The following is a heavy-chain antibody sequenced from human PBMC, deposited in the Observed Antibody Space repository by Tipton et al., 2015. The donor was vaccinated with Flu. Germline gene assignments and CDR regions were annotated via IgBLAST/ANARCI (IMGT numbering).Heavy chain of an antibody. J-gene: IGHJ4*02. Sequence: QVQLVQSGAEVKKPGASVKVSCKASGYNFNNYGVTWVRQAPGQGLEWVGWISGDSGNTKYVETLQGRLTLTTDTSTNTAHMGLRSLRSDDTAVYFCGRGGLRYFDYLLFCWGQGTLVTVSS. CDR1: GYNFNNYG. CDR2: ISGDSGNT. CDR3: GRGGLRYFDYLLFC. V-gene: IGHV1-18*01. D-gene: IGHD3-9*01.